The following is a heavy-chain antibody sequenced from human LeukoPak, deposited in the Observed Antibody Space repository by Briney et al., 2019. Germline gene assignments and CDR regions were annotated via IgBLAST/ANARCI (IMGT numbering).Heavy chain of an antibody. CDR1: GFTFSSYA. CDR3: ARASWLGFYGMDV. J-gene: IGHJ6*02. CDR2: ISGSGGST. D-gene: IGHD3-9*01. Sequence: PGGSLRLSCAASGFTFSSYAMSWVRQAPGKGLEWVSAISGSGGSTYYADSVKGRFTISRDNSKNTLYLQMNSLRAEDTAVYYCARASWLGFYGMDVWGQGTTVTVSS. V-gene: IGHV3-23*01.